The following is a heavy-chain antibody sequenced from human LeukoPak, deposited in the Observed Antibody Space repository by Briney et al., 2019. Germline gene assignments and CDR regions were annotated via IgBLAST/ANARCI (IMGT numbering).Heavy chain of an antibody. V-gene: IGHV3-11*04. CDR3: ARVREVRFFRAYLDV. CDR1: GFTFSDYY. CDR2: ISSSGRTI. Sequence: GGSLTLSWAAAGFTFSDYYMSWIRQAPGKGLEWVSYISSSGRTIYYADSVKGPFTISRANDKNSLYLQMNSLRAEDTAVYYCARVREVRFFRAYLDVWGKGTTVTVSS. J-gene: IGHJ6*03. D-gene: IGHD3-3*01.